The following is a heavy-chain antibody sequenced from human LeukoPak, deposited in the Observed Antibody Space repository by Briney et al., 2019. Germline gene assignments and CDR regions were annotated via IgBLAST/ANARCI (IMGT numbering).Heavy chain of an antibody. D-gene: IGHD5-12*01. CDR2: ISGSGGST. CDR3: AKAIVATITDLDY. J-gene: IGHJ4*02. CDR1: GFTFSSYA. Sequence: GGSLRLSCAASGFTFSSYAMSWVRQAPGKGLEWVSAISGSGGSTYYADSVKGRFTISRDNSKNTLYLQVSSLRAEDTAVYYCAKAIVATITDLDYWGQGTLVTVSP. V-gene: IGHV3-23*01.